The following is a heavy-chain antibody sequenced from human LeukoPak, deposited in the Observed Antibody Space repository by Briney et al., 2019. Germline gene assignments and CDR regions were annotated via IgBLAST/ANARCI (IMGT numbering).Heavy chain of an antibody. CDR3: ARGSPSGCTNGVCYSSGPNWFDP. CDR1: GYTFTGYY. J-gene: IGHJ5*02. CDR2: INPNSGGT. V-gene: IGHV1-2*02. D-gene: IGHD2-8*01. Sequence: ASVKVSCKASGYTFTGYYMHWVRQAPGQGLEWMGWINPNSGGTNYAQKLQGRVTMTRDTSISTAYMELSRLRSDDTAVYYCARGSPSGCTNGVCYSSGPNWFDPWGQGTLVTVSS.